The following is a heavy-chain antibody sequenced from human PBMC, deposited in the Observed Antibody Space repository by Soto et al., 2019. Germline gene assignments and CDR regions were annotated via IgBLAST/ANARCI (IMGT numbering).Heavy chain of an antibody. CDR2: ISYDGSNK. CDR1: GFTFSSYG. Sequence: QVQLVESGGGMVQPGRSLRLSCAASGFTFSSYGMHWVRQAPGKGLEWVAVISYDGSNKYYADSVKGRFTISRDNSKNTLYLQMNSLRAEDTAVYYCAKDSNFDWLFRRSEYYFDYWGQGTLVTVSS. D-gene: IGHD3-9*01. J-gene: IGHJ4*02. V-gene: IGHV3-30*18. CDR3: AKDSNFDWLFRRSEYYFDY.